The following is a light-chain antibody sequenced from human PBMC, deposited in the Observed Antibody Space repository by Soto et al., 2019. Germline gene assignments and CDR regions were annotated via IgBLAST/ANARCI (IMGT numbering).Light chain of an antibody. J-gene: IGLJ2*01. CDR2: DVI. CDR3: SSYTTTRTVL. CDR1: ISDVGAYNY. V-gene: IGLV2-14*03. Sequence: QSALTQPASMSGSPGQSITLSCTGTISDVGAYNYVSWYQQHPGKAPKLMIFDVINRPSGVSNRFSGSKSGNTASLTISGLQAEDDADYYCSSYTTTRTVLFGGGTKLTVL.